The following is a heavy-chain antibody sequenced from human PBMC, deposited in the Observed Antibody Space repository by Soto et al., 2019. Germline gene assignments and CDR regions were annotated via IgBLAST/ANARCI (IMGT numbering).Heavy chain of an antibody. J-gene: IGHJ6*02. D-gene: IGHD2-2*01. CDR2: IIPIFGTA. V-gene: IGHV1-69*01. Sequence: QVQLVQSGAEVKKPGSSVKVSCKASGGTFSSYAISWVRQAPGQGLEWMGGIIPIFGTANYAQKFQGRVTITADESTSTAYXXXSSLXSXXXXXXXXXXXXVVVPAARSYYGMDVWGQGTTVTVSS. CDR3: XXXXVVVPAARSYYGMDV. CDR1: GGTFSSYA.